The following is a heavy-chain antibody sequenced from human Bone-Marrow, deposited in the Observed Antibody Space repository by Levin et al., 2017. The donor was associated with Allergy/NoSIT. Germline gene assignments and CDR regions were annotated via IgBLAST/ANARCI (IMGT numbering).Heavy chain of an antibody. Sequence: SETLSLTCAVYGVSFGNYFWTWIRQSPGKGLEWIGEISQSGTTNYNPSLKSRVTISVDTSKNQFSLKITSLTAADTAVYYCARVRGAPNYFDPWGQGTLVTVSS. D-gene: IGHD3-10*01. CDR3: ARVRGAPNYFDP. V-gene: IGHV4-34*01. CDR1: GVSFGNYF. J-gene: IGHJ5*02. CDR2: ISQSGTT.